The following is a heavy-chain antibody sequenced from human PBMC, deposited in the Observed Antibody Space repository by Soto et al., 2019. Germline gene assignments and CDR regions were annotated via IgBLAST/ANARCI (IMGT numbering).Heavy chain of an antibody. V-gene: IGHV1-46*03. D-gene: IGHD5-18*01. CDR2: INPFDGSR. CDR3: SRVDTGETSTFDH. J-gene: IGHJ4*02. Sequence: ASVKVSCKASGYIFTSYYIHWVRQAPGQGLEWMGWINPFDGSRMFAQSFQGRVTMTRDTSTSTVYMEVSSLRSEDTAVYYCSRVDTGETSTFDHWGQGTLVTVSS. CDR1: GYIFTSYY.